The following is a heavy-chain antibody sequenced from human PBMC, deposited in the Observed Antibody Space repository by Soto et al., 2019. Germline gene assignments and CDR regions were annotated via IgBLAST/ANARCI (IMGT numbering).Heavy chain of an antibody. CDR3: TRSELRYFDWFVSDAFDI. V-gene: IGHV3-49*04. CDR2: IRSKAYGGTT. J-gene: IGHJ3*02. CDR1: GFTFGDYA. D-gene: IGHD3-9*01. Sequence: GGSLRLSCTASGFTFGDYAMSWVRQAPGKGLEWVGFIRSKAYGGTTEYAASVKGRFTISRDDSKSIAYLQMNSLKTEDTAVYYCTRSELRYFDWFVSDAFDICGQGTMVTV.